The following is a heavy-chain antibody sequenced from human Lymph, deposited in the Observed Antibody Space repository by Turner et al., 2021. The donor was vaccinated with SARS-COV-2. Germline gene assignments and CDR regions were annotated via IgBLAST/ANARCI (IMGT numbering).Heavy chain of an antibody. D-gene: IGHD2-15*01. CDR1: GYTLPELS. CDR3: ATAPAAVVTGWFDP. J-gene: IGHJ5*02. Sequence: QVQLLQSGAAVNKPGASVNVSCRVSGYTLPELSMHWVRQTPGKGLEWMGGFDPEDGETIDAQNFQGRVTMTEDTSTDTAYMDLSSLRSEDTAVYYCATAPAAVVTGWFDPWGQGTLVTVSS. CDR2: FDPEDGET. V-gene: IGHV1-24*01.